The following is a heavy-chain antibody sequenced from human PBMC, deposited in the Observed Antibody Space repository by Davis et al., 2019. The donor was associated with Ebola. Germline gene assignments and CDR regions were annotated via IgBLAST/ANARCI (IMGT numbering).Heavy chain of an antibody. J-gene: IGHJ6*04. CDR1: GGSISSYY. Sequence: MPSETLSLTCTVSGGSISSYYWSWIRQPPGKGLEWIGYIYYSGSTNYNPSLKSRVTISVDTSKNQFSLKLSSVTAADTAVYYCARDRYDILTGQGSTYYYYGMDVWGKGTTVTVSS. D-gene: IGHD3-9*01. V-gene: IGHV4-59*01. CDR3: ARDRYDILTGQGSTYYYYGMDV. CDR2: IYYSGST.